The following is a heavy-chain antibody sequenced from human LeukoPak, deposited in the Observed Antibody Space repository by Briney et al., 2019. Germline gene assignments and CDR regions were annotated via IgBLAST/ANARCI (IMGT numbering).Heavy chain of an antibody. CDR1: GRSFSGYY. CDR3: ARDFPYYYYMDV. Sequence: SETLSLTCAVYGRSFSGYYWSWIRQPPGKGLEWIGEINHSGSTNYNPSLKSRVTISVDTSKNQFSLKLSSVTAADTAVYYCARDFPYYYYMDVWGKGTTVTVSS. J-gene: IGHJ6*03. D-gene: IGHD3-3*01. V-gene: IGHV4-34*01. CDR2: INHSGST.